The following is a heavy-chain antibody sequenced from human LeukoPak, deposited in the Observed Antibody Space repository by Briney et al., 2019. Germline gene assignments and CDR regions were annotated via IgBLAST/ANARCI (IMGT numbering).Heavy chain of an antibody. D-gene: IGHD6-13*01. V-gene: IGHV3-11*05. CDR2: ISSSSSYT. Sequence: PGGSLRLSCAASGFTFSDYYMSWIRQAPGKGLEWVSYISSSSSYTNYADSVKGRFTISRDNAKNSLYLQMNSLRAEDTAVYYCARDWLAAAGTFDYWGQGTLVTVSS. CDR3: ARDWLAAAGTFDY. J-gene: IGHJ4*02. CDR1: GFTFSDYY.